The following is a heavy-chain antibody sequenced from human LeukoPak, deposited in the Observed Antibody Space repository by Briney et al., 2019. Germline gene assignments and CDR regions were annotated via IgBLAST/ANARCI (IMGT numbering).Heavy chain of an antibody. Sequence: GGSLRLSCAASGFTFSSYGMHWVRQAPGKGLEWVAVISYDGSNEYYADSVKGRFTISRDNSKNTLYLQMNSLRPEDTAVYYCAKPREGSSSWYAASWGQGTLVTVSS. D-gene: IGHD6-13*01. J-gene: IGHJ4*02. CDR3: AKPREGSSSWYAAS. CDR2: ISYDGSNE. V-gene: IGHV3-30*18. CDR1: GFTFSSYG.